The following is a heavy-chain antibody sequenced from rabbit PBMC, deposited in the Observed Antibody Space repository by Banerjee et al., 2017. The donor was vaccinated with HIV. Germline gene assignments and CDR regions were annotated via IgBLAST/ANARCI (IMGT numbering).Heavy chain of an antibody. CDR1: GFSFSSSYY. D-gene: IGHD6-1*01. Sequence: QSLEESGGDLVKPGASLTLTCTASGFSFSSSYYMCWVHQAPGKGLEWIACIYTGSGTTFCASWAKSRLTITKTSSTTVTLQMTCLTAADTATYFCARSDAGAGFASNMWGQGTLVTVS. J-gene: IGHJ4*01. CDR3: ARSDAGAGFASNM. V-gene: IGHV1S40*01. CDR2: IYTGSGTT.